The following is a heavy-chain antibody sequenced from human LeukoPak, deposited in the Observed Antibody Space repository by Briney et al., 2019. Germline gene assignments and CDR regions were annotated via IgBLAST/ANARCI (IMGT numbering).Heavy chain of an antibody. CDR1: GYTFTAYY. V-gene: IGHV1-2*02. J-gene: IGHJ4*02. CDR2: INPNSGGT. D-gene: IGHD6-19*01. CDR3: ASGYNSGWAGDY. Sequence: ASVTVSCKASGYTFTAYYLHWVRQAPGQGLEWMGWINPNSGGTNYIQKFQGRVTMTRDTSINTAYMELRRLRSDDTAVYYCASGYNSGWAGDYWGQGTLVTVSS.